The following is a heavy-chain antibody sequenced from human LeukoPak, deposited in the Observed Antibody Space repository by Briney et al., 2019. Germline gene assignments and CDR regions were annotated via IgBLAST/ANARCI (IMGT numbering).Heavy chain of an antibody. CDR2: ISSSSSYV. V-gene: IGHV3-21*01. CDR3: ARDRVTMVRGAIIPNDY. J-gene: IGHJ4*02. D-gene: IGHD3-10*01. Sequence: GGSLRLSRAASGFTFSSYSMNWVRQAPGKGLEWVSSISSSSSYVYYADSVKGRFTISRDNAKNSLYLRMNSLRAEDTAVYYCARDRVTMVRGAIIPNDYWGQGTLVTVSS. CDR1: GFTFSSYS.